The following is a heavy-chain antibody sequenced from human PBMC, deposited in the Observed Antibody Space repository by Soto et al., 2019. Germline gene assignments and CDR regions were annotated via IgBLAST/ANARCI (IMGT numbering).Heavy chain of an antibody. V-gene: IGHV1-46*01. D-gene: IGHD1-1*01. CDR2: INPSGGGT. CDR3: ARNELYGLDV. CDR1: GYTFTSYY. Sequence: QVQLVQSGAEVKKPGASVKVSCKASGYTFTSYYIYWVRQAPGQGLEWMGKINPSGGGTSYAQRFQCAILMTXVPSTSIVSMELSSLRSEDTAVYYCARNELYGLDVWGQGTTVTVSS. J-gene: IGHJ6*02.